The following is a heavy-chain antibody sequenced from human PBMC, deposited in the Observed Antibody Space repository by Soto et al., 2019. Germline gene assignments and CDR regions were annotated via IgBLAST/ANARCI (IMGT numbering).Heavy chain of an antibody. CDR1: GYTFTSYA. V-gene: IGHV1-3*01. CDR2: INAGNGNT. D-gene: IGHD6-13*01. Sequence: GASVKVSCKASGYTFTSYAMHWVRQAPGQRLEWMGWINAGNGNTKYSQKFQGRVTITRDTSASTAYMELSSLRSEDTAVYYCARGSIAAAGSYYYYGMDVWGQGTTVTVSS. J-gene: IGHJ6*02. CDR3: ARGSIAAAGSYYYYGMDV.